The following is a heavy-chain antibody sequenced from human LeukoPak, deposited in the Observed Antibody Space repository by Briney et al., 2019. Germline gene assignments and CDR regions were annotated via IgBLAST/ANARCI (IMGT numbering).Heavy chain of an antibody. J-gene: IGHJ4*02. CDR2: IYHSGST. Sequence: SETLSLTCAVYVGSFSGYYWSWIRQPPGKGLEWIGYIYHSGSTYYNPSLKSRVTISVDRSKNQFSLKLSSVTAADTAVYYCARFDSSGYYYFDYWGQGTLVTVSS. CDR3: ARFDSSGYYYFDY. D-gene: IGHD3-22*01. CDR1: VGSFSGYY. V-gene: IGHV4-34*01.